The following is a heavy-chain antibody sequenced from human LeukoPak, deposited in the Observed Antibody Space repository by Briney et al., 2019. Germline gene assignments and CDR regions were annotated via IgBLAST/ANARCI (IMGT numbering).Heavy chain of an antibody. Sequence: GGSLRLSCAASGFTFSSYAMHWVRQAPGKGLEWVAVISYDGSNKYYADSVKGRFTISRDNSKNTLYLQMNSLRAEDTAVYYCARVGSRWGGYDTYYYYYYGMDVWGQGTTVTVSS. CDR3: ARVGSRWGGYDTYYYYYYGMDV. D-gene: IGHD5-12*01. V-gene: IGHV3-30-3*01. J-gene: IGHJ6*02. CDR1: GFTFSSYA. CDR2: ISYDGSNK.